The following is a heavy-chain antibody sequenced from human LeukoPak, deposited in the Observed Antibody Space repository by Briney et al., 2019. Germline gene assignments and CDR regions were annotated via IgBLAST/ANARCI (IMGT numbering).Heavy chain of an antibody. CDR1: GFTFSDHI. V-gene: IGHV3-48*01. Sequence: GGSLGLSCAASGFTFSDHIMNWVRRLPGKRLEWVAYVSGSGSTVYYADSVKGRFTISRDNGKSSLYLQMNSLRVEDTALYYCVRQFAFWGQGTLVTVSS. J-gene: IGHJ4*02. CDR2: VSGSGSTV. CDR3: VRQFAF.